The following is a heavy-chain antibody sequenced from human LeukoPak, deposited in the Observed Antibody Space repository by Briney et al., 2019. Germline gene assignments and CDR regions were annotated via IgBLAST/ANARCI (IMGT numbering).Heavy chain of an antibody. CDR1: GFTFSSYW. Sequence: GGSLRLSCAASGFTFSSYWMHWVRQAPGKGLVWVSRINSDGSSTSYADSVKGRFTISRDNAKNTLYLQMNSLRAEDTAVYYCAIEPQWLDNWFDPWGPGTLVTVSS. J-gene: IGHJ5*02. V-gene: IGHV3-74*01. D-gene: IGHD6-19*01. CDR3: AIEPQWLDNWFDP. CDR2: INSDGSST.